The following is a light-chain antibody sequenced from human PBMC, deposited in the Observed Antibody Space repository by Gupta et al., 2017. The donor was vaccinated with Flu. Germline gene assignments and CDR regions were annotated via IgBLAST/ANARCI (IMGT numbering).Light chain of an antibody. J-gene: IGKJ2*01. CDR1: QSISSY. V-gene: IGKV1-39*01. CDR3: QQSYSTPPT. CDR2: AAS. Sequence: PSSLSASVGDRVTISCRASQSISSYLNWYQQKPGKAPKLLIYAASSLQSGDPSRFSGSGSGTDFTLTISSLQPEDFATYYCQQSYSTPPTFGQGTKLEIK.